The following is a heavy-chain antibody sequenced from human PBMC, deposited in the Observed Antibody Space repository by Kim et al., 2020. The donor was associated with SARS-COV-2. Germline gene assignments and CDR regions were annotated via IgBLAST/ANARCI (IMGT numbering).Heavy chain of an antibody. V-gene: IGHV3-23*01. D-gene: IGHD2-2*01. J-gene: IGHJ4*02. Sequence: GGSLRLSCAASGFTFNNYAMTWVRQVPGKGLEWVSSIGGSGGDTYYADSVKGRFTISRVNSENTLSLQMNSLRVEDTAVYYCARDDGVIPVACAFWGQGALVIVSS. CDR2: IGGSGGDT. CDR3: ARDDGVIPVACAF. CDR1: GFTFNNYA.